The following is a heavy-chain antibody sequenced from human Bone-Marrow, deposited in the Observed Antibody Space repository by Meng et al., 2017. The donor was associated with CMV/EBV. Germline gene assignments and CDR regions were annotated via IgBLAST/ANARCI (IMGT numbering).Heavy chain of an antibody. CDR2: INPNSGGT. CDR3: AREPPTVTTPIIYYYGMDV. V-gene: IGHV1-2*02. Sequence: ASVKVSCRASGYTFTGYYMHWVRQAPGQGLEWMGWINPNSGGTNYAQKFQGRVTMTRDTSTSTVYMEMSSLRSEDTAVYYCAREPPTVTTPIIYYYGMDVWGQGTTVTVSS. CDR1: GYTFTGYY. D-gene: IGHD4-11*01. J-gene: IGHJ6*02.